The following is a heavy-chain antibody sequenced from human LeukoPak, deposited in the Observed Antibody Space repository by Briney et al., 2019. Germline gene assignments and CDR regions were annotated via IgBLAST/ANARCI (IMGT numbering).Heavy chain of an antibody. J-gene: IGHJ6*02. CDR2: ISWNSGNI. CDR3: AKVELRYCSGGSCFAALDV. Sequence: PGRSLRLSCAASGFTFNDYGIHWVRQAPGKGLEWVSGISWNSGNIANGDSVKGRFTVSRDNARNSLHMQMNSLRPEDTALYYCAKVELRYCSGGSCFAALDVWGQGTTVIVSS. D-gene: IGHD2-15*01. V-gene: IGHV3-9*01. CDR1: GFTFNDYG.